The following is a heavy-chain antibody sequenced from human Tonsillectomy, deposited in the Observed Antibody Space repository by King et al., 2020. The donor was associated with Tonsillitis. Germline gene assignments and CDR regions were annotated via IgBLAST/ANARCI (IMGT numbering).Heavy chain of an antibody. J-gene: IGHJ4*02. CDR2: VSYDGNKG. V-gene: IGHV3-30*18. Sequence: QVQLVESGGGVVQPGRSLRLSCAASGFTFSSHGMYWVRQAPDKRLEWVAVVSYDGNKGYYVDSVKGRFTISRDNSKNMVYLQMNSLRAEDTAVYYCAKANSSSPSLYFNYWGQGTLVTVSP. D-gene: IGHD6-6*01. CDR3: AKANSSSPSLYFNY. CDR1: GFTFSSHG.